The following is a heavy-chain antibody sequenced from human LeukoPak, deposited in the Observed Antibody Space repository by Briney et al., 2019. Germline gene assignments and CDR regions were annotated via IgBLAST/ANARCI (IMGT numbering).Heavy chain of an antibody. CDR3: ARLTVDASARRAFDI. CDR1: GFSRTTSGMS. CDR2: IDWDDEQ. V-gene: IGHV2-70*11. Sequence: EAGPTLVNPTQTLTLTCTFSGFSRTTSGMSVRWIRQPPGNGLEWLARIDWDDEQYSRTSLKTRLTLSKDPSQHQVVLILTNMDPVEAGRYYCARLTVDASARRAFDIWGQGTMVTVSS. J-gene: IGHJ3*02. D-gene: IGHD4-23*01.